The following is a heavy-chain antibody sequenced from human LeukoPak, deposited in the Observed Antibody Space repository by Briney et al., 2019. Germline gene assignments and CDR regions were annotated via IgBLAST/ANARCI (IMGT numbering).Heavy chain of an antibody. CDR3: ARTSIAQNAFDI. J-gene: IGHJ3*02. CDR1: GYTFTSYG. CDR2: ISAYNGNT. D-gene: IGHD2-15*01. V-gene: IGHV1-18*01. Sequence: ASVKVSCKASGYTFTSYGISWVRQAPGQGLEWMGWISAYNGNTNYAQKLQGRVTMTTDTSTSTAYMELRSLRSDDTAAYYCARTSIAQNAFDIWGQGTMVTVSS.